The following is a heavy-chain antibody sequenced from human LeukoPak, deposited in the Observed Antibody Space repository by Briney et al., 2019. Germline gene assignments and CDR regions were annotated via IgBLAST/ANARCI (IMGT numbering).Heavy chain of an antibody. CDR3: ARQGVSGGWTTDAFDI. CDR2: ISYSGNT. V-gene: IGHV4-59*08. Sequence: PSETLSLTCTVSGGSIRSYYWSWIRQPPGRGLEWIAYISYSGNTNYNPSLKSRVTISADTSEKQFSLKLSSVTAADTAVYYCARQGVSGGWTTDAFDIRGQGTMVTVSS. CDR1: GGSIRSYY. J-gene: IGHJ3*02. D-gene: IGHD6-19*01.